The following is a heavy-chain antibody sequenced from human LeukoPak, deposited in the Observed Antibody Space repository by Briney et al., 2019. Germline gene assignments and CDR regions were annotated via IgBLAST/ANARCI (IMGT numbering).Heavy chain of an antibody. D-gene: IGHD1-26*01. Sequence: PSKTLSLTCTVSGGSISSSSYYWGWIRQPPGRGLEWIGSIYYSGSTYYNPSLKSRVTISVDTSKNQFSLKLSSVTAADTAVYYCAMEPGSYYRIDWFDPWGQGTLVTVSS. CDR1: GGSISSSSYY. J-gene: IGHJ5*02. CDR3: AMEPGSYYRIDWFDP. CDR2: IYYSGST. V-gene: IGHV4-39*07.